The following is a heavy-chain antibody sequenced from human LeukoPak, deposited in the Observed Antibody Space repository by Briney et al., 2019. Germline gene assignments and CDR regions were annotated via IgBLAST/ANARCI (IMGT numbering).Heavy chain of an antibody. Sequence: GRSLRLSCAASGFTIDDYAMHWVRQAPGKGLEWVSGISWNSGSIGYADSVKGRFTISRDNAKNSLYLQMNSLRAEDMALYYCAKDSMGSTSPLGGFDPWGQGTLVTVSS. CDR2: ISWNSGSI. D-gene: IGHD2-2*01. CDR1: GFTIDDYA. V-gene: IGHV3-9*03. CDR3: AKDSMGSTSPLGGFDP. J-gene: IGHJ5*02.